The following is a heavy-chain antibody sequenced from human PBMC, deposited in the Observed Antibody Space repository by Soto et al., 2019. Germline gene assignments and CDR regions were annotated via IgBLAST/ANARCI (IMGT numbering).Heavy chain of an antibody. Sequence: EMQLVESGGGLVQPGGSLRLSCAASGFTFSDYHMEWVRQAPGKGLEWIGRARNDPRARTTQHAASVRGRFITSRDDSENSLFLLRNSLKTEDTAVYYCVGSLQYWGQGTLVTVSS. CDR1: GFTFSDYH. D-gene: IGHD6-13*01. V-gene: IGHV3-72*01. J-gene: IGHJ4*02. CDR3: VGSLQY. CDR2: ARNDPRARTT.